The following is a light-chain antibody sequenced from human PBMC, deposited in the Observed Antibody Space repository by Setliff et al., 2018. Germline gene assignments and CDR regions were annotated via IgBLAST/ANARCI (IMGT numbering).Light chain of an antibody. CDR1: GSDIGGNNF. V-gene: IGLV2-14*03. CDR3: SSYISSNTV. J-gene: IGLJ2*01. Sequence: SVLTQPASVSGSPGQSITISCTGTGSDIGGNNFVSWYQQHPGKAPKLMIYDVSKRPSGVSDRSSGSKSGNTAPLTISGLQAEDESDYLCSSYISSNTVFGGGTKVTVL. CDR2: DVS.